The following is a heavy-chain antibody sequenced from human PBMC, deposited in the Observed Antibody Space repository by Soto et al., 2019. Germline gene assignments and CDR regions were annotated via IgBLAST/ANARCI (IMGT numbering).Heavy chain of an antibody. V-gene: IGHV3-30-3*01. CDR1: GFTFSTYA. J-gene: IGHJ4*02. CDR3: ERDDYGDPASDY. D-gene: IGHD4-17*01. Sequence: QVQLVESGGGVVQPGRSLRLSCAASGFTFSTYAMYWVRQAPGKGLEWVAVISYDGSNKYYADSVKGRFTISRDNFKKTLHLQMNSLRVEDTAVYYCERDDYGDPASDYWGQGTLVTVSS. CDR2: ISYDGSNK.